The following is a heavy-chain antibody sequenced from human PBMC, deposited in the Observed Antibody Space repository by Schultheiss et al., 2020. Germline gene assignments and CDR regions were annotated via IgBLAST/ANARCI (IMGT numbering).Heavy chain of an antibody. Sequence: SETLSLTCTVSGDSISNYYWSWIRQPPGKGLEWIGHIYYSGSTNYNPSLKSRVTISVDTSKNQFSLKLSSVTAADTAEYYCARQKSSGYYPHYHYYGLDVWGQGTTVTVFS. CDR3: ARQKSSGYYPHYHYYGLDV. D-gene: IGHD3-22*01. V-gene: IGHV4-59*08. CDR1: GDSISNYY. J-gene: IGHJ6*02. CDR2: IYYSGST.